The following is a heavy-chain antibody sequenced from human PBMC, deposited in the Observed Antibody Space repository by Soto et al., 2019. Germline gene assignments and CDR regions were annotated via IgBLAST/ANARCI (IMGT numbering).Heavy chain of an antibody. CDR3: ARVAFRGQFGDLSDFDP. D-gene: IGHD3-10*01. V-gene: IGHV3-53*02. CDR1: GMIVSINY. Sequence: EVQLVETGGGLIQPGGSLTLSCEASGMIVSINYISWVRQAPGKGLEWVAIIYSGGATHYAGSVKGRFTISRDSSRNTVSLQMNALRVDDTARYYCARVAFRGQFGDLSDFDPWGQGTLVTDSS. CDR2: IYSGGAT. J-gene: IGHJ5*02.